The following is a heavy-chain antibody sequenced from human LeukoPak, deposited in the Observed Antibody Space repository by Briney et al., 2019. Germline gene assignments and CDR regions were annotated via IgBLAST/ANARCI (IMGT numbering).Heavy chain of an antibody. V-gene: IGHV4-34*01. D-gene: IGHD1-26*01. CDR3: ARYPRRIVGANSANCFDP. J-gene: IGHJ5*02. CDR2: INHSGST. Sequence: SETLSLTCAVYGGSFIGYYWSWIRQPPGKGLEWIGEINHSGSTNYNPSLKSRVTISVDTSKNQFSLKLSSVTAADTAVYYCARYPRRIVGANSANCFDPWGQGTMVTVSS. CDR1: GGSFIGYY.